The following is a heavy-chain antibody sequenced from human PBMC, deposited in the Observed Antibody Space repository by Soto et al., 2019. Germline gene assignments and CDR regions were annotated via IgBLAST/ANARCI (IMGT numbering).Heavy chain of an antibody. V-gene: IGHV1-2*04. CDR3: ARGIITFGGVIVSGYYYGMDV. J-gene: IGHJ6*02. Sequence: ASVKVSCKASGYTFTGYYMHWVRQAPGQELEWMGWINPNSGGTNYAQKFQGWVTMTRDTSISTAYMELSRLRSDDTAVYYCARGIITFGGVIVSGYYYGMDVWGQGTTVTVSS. CDR1: GYTFTGYY. D-gene: IGHD3-16*02. CDR2: INPNSGGT.